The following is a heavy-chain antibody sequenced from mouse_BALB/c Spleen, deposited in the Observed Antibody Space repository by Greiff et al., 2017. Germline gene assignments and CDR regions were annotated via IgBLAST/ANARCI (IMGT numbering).Heavy chain of an antibody. V-gene: IGHV5-17*02. CDR3: ARQYYLYAMDY. CDR2: ISSGSSTI. D-gene: IGHD1-1*02. J-gene: IGHJ4*01. Sequence: EVHLVESGGGLVQPGGSRKLSCAASGFTFSSFGMHWVRQAPEKGLEWVAYISSGSSTIYYADTVKGRFTISRDNPKNTLFLQMTSLRSEDTAMYYCARQYYLYAMDYWGQGTSVTVSS. CDR1: GFTFSSFG.